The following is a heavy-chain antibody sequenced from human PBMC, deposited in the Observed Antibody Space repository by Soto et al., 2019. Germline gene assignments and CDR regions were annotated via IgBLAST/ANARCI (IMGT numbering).Heavy chain of an antibody. CDR3: GRVVIAATPHRDVDY. CDR1: GGSVNSTNYN. D-gene: IGHD2-15*01. CDR2: IYNSAST. V-gene: IGHV4-39*01. Sequence: SETLSLTCTVSGGSVNSTNYNWGWIRQPPGKGLEWIGSIYNSASTYYNPSLKSRVTISVDTSRNQFSLNLNSVTAADTAMYYCGRVVIAATPHRDVDYWGQGTLVTVSS. J-gene: IGHJ4*02.